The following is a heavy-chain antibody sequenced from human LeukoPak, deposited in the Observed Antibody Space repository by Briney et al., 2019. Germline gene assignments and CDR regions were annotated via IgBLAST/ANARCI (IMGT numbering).Heavy chain of an antibody. CDR2: TYYRSKWYN. CDR3: ARDLYYYDSRGYYHPKVVWFDP. CDR1: GDSVSSNSAA. Sequence: SQTLSLTCAISGDSVSSNSAAWNWIRQSPSRGLEWLGRTYYRSKWYNDYAVSVRSRITINPDTSKNQFSLQLNSVTPEDTAVYYCARDLYYYDSRGYYHPKVVWFDPWGQGTLVTVSS. J-gene: IGHJ5*02. V-gene: IGHV6-1*01. D-gene: IGHD3-22*01.